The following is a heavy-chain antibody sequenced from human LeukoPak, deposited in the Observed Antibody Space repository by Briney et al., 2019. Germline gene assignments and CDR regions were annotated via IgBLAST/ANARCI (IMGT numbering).Heavy chain of an antibody. Sequence: QPGGFLRLSCAASGFTFNDHAMYWVRQAPGKGLEWVSGINWNSDNIGYADSVKGRFTISRDDAKNSLFLQMNSLRAEDTALYYCARASYYYDTTGLGAVDFWGQGTMVTVSS. CDR3: ARASYYYDTTGLGAVDF. V-gene: IGHV3-9*01. J-gene: IGHJ3*01. CDR2: INWNSDNI. D-gene: IGHD3-22*01. CDR1: GFTFNDHA.